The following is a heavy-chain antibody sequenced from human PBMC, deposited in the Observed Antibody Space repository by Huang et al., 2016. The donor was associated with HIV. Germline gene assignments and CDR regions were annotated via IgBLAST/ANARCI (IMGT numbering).Heavy chain of an antibody. D-gene: IGHD6-19*01. CDR3: STVGGGIDYIGYTSAYYATGGY. Sequence: EVQLVESGGTLIQPGRSLRLSCTASGFTFGAYGMCWFRQGTGRGWGWVGFIRSKADGGTKEDAASVKGRFIVSRDDSKNIAYLRMSSLKTEDTAVYYCSTVGGGIDYIGYTSAYYATGGYWGQGTLVTVSS. CDR2: IRSKADGGTK. CDR1: GFTFGAYG. J-gene: IGHJ4*02. V-gene: IGHV3-49*03.